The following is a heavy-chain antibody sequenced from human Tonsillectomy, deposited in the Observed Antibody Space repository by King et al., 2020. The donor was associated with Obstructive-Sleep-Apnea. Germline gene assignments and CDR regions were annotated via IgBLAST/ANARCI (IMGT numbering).Heavy chain of an antibody. Sequence: QLQESGPGLVKPSETLSLTCTVSVVSINRYYWSWIRQTPGKGLEVIWYISYSGSTNYNPSLKSRVTISVDTSKNQFSLKLSSVTAADTAVYYCARDRVGRDGYNRFDYWGQGTLVTVSS. CDR1: VVSINRYY. D-gene: IGHD5-24*01. J-gene: IGHJ4*02. CDR2: ISYSGST. CDR3: ARDRVGRDGYNRFDY. V-gene: IGHV4-59*01.